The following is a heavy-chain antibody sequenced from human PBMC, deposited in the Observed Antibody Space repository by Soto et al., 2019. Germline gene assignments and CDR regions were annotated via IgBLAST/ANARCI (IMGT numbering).Heavy chain of an antibody. CDR2: IRSKPNTDAT. D-gene: IGHD2-15*01. Sequence: EVQLVESGGGLVQPGGSLKLSCAASGFTFSDSAMHWVRQASGKGLEWVGRIRSKPNTDATAYAASVKGRFTISRDDSKNTAYLQMTSLKTEDTAVYYCTRHVDCSGGSCYSGYYYYMDVWGKGTTVTVCS. V-gene: IGHV3-73*01. J-gene: IGHJ6*03. CDR1: GFTFSDSA. CDR3: TRHVDCSGGSCYSGYYYYMDV.